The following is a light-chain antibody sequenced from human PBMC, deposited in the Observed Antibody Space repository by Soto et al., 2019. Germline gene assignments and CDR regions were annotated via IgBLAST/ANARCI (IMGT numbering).Light chain of an antibody. J-gene: IGKJ1*01. CDR2: DAS. Sequence: DIQMTQSPSTLSASVGDRVTITCRASQSISSWLAWYQQKPGKAPKLLIYDASSLESGVPSRFSGSGSGTEFTLILSSLQPDDFATYDCQQYNSFSAWTFGRGTKVEIK. V-gene: IGKV1-5*01. CDR1: QSISSW. CDR3: QQYNSFSAWT.